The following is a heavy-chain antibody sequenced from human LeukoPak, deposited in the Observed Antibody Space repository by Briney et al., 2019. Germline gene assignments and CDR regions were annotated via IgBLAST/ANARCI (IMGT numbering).Heavy chain of an antibody. V-gene: IGHV1-2*02. CDR2: INPNSGET. J-gene: IGHJ4*02. CDR1: GYTFTDYY. Sequence: GASVKVSCKTSGYTFTDYYIHWVRQAPGQGLEWMGWINPNSGETKYAQKFQGRVTMTGDTSISTAYMELSRLTSDDTAVYDCARDRDYSNTERGFDYWGQGTLVTVSS. CDR3: ARDRDYSNTERGFDY. D-gene: IGHD4-11*01.